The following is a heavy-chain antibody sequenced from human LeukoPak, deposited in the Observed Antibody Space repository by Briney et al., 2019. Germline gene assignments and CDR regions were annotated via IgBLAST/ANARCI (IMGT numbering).Heavy chain of an antibody. CDR1: GGSFSGYY. CDR2: INHSGST. J-gene: IGHJ6*03. D-gene: IGHD3-10*01. CDR3: AGSGSYYYYMDV. V-gene: IGHV4-34*01. Sequence: SETLSLTCAVYGGSFSGYYWSWIRQPPGKGLEWIGEINHSGSTNYNPSLKSRVTISVDTSKKQFSLKLSSVTAADAAVYYCAGSGSYYYYMDVWGKGTTVTVSS.